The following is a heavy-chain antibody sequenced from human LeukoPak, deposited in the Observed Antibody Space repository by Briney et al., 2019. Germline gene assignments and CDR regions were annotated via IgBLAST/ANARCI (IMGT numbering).Heavy chain of an antibody. D-gene: IGHD2-2*02. CDR2: IRSKPDGGTT. J-gene: IGHJ4*02. V-gene: IGHV3-49*02. Sequence: WVRQAPGKGLEWVGFIRSKPDGGTTEYAASVKGRFSISRDDSKSIAYLQMNSLKTEDTAVYYCTTFIVVVPAAIAHPFDYWGQGTLVTVSS. CDR3: TTFIVVVPAAIAHPFDY.